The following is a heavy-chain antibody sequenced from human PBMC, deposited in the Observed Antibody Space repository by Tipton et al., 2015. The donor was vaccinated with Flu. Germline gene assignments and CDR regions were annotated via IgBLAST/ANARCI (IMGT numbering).Heavy chain of an antibody. CDR1: GGSISAYS. J-gene: IGHJ4*02. D-gene: IGHD3-10*01. CDR2: IFYSGST. CDR3: ARLAYGSGTYFFDY. V-gene: IGHV4-59*08. Sequence: TLSLTCTVSGGSISAYSWSWIRQPPGNALEWIGYIFYSGSTDYNPPLKSRVTILVDTSKNQFSLKLSSLTAADSAVYFCARLAYGSGTYFFDYWGQGTLVTVSS.